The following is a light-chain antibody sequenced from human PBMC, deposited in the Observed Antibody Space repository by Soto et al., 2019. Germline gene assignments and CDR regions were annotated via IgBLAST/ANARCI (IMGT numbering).Light chain of an antibody. Sequence: EIVLTQSPGTLSLSPGERATLSCRASQSVSSGYLAWYQQKPGQAPRLLIYGASTRATGIPDKFSGSGSGTDFTLTISRLEPEDFAVYYCQQYDSSPQLTFGGGTKVEIK. V-gene: IGKV3-20*01. CDR1: QSVSSGY. J-gene: IGKJ4*01. CDR2: GAS. CDR3: QQYDSSPQLT.